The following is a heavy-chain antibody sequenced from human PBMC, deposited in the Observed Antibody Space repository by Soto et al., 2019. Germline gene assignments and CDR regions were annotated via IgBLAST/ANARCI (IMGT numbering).Heavy chain of an antibody. J-gene: IGHJ4*02. CDR1: GYTFSNYG. CDR3: PRDLVPGYTGYSDY. D-gene: IGHD5-12*01. CDR2: ISAYNGNT. V-gene: IGHV1-18*01. Sequence: QVQLVQSGAEVKKPGASVKVSCKTSGYTFSNYGINWVRQAPGQGLEWMGWISAYNGNTNVAQKLQGRVSLTTDTSTTTAYMEMRSLTSDDTAVYYCPRDLVPGYTGYSDYWGQGTLVTVSS.